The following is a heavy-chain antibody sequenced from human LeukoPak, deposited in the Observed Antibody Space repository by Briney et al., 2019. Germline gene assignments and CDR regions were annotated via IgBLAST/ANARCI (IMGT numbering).Heavy chain of an antibody. CDR3: ARGSGAITESPKGNDY. CDR2: IYYSGST. J-gene: IGHJ4*02. CDR1: GGSISSYY. V-gene: IGHV4-59*12. D-gene: IGHD6-25*01. Sequence: SETLSLTCTVSGGSISSYYWSWIRQPPGKGLEWIGYIYYSGSTNYNPSLKSRVTISVDTSKNQFSLKLSSVTAADTAVYYCARGSGAITESPKGNDYWGQGTLVTVSS.